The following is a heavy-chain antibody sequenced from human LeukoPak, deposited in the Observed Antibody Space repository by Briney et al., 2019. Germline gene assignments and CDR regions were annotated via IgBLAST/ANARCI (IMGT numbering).Heavy chain of an antibody. J-gene: IGHJ4*02. CDR2: VYYSGST. D-gene: IGHD6-6*01. V-gene: IGHV4-39*01. CDR3: ARHASSIAARRGFDY. Sequence: PSETLSLTCTVSGGSISSSTYYWGWIRQPPGTGLEWVGGVYYSGSTYYNPSLKSRVTISVDTSKNQFSLKLSSVTAADTAVYYCARHASSIAARRGFDYWGQGTLVTVSS. CDR1: GGSISSSTYY.